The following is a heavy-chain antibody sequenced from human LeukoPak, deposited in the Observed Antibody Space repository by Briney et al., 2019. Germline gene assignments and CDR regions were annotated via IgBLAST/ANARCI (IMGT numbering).Heavy chain of an antibody. Sequence: GRSLRLSCAASGFTFDDYAMPWVRQAPGKGLEWVSGISWNSGSIGYADSVKGRFTISRDNAKNSLYLQMNSLRAEDTALYYCAKDYGSGSYYYYMDVWGKGTTVTVSS. V-gene: IGHV3-9*01. CDR2: ISWNSGSI. J-gene: IGHJ6*03. D-gene: IGHD1-26*01. CDR1: GFTFDDYA. CDR3: AKDYGSGSYYYYMDV.